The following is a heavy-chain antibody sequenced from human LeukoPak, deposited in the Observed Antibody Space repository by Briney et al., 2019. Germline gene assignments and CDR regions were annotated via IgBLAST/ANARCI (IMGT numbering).Heavy chain of an antibody. Sequence: ASVKVSCKVSGYTLTELSMHWVRQAPGKGLEWMGGFDPEDGETIYAQKFQGRVTMTEDTSTDTAYMELRSLRSDDTAVYYCARFRIGSGSYSVDYWGQGTLVTVSS. CDR1: GYTLTELS. V-gene: IGHV1-24*01. CDR3: ARFRIGSGSYSVDY. D-gene: IGHD3-10*01. J-gene: IGHJ4*02. CDR2: FDPEDGET.